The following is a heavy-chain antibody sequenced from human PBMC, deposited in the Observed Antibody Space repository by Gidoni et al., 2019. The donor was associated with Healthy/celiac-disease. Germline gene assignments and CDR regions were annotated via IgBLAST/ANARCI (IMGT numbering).Heavy chain of an antibody. CDR2: INPSGGST. V-gene: IGHV1-46*01. J-gene: IGHJ4*02. CDR1: GYTFTSYY. D-gene: IGHD2-2*01. Sequence: QVQLVQSGAEVKKPGASVKVSCKASGYTFTSYYMHWVRQAPGQGLEWMGIINPSGGSTSYAQKFQGRVTMTRDTSTSTVYMELSSLRSEDTAVYYCAREPVYCSSTSCYPFDYWGQGTLVTVSS. CDR3: AREPVYCSSTSCYPFDY.